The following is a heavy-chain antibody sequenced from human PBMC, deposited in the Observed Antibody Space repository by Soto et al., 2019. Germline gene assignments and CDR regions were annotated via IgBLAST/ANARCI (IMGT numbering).Heavy chain of an antibody. CDR2: IYHSGST. CDR1: GGSISSGGYS. D-gene: IGHD3-3*01. V-gene: IGHV4-30-2*01. Sequence: SETLSLTCAVSGGSISSGGYSWSWIRQPPGKGLEWIGYIYHSGSTYYNPSLKSRVTISVDRSKNQFSLKLSSVTAADTAVYYGARAPLFHGGKEPRVPVS. J-gene: IGHJ4*02. CDR3: ARAPLFH.